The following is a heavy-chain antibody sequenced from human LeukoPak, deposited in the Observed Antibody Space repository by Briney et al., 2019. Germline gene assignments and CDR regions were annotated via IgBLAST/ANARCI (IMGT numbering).Heavy chain of an antibody. CDR1: GGSISSYY. Sequence: SETLSLTCTVSGGSISSYYWSWIRQPPGKGLEWIGYIYYSGSTNYNPSLKSRVTISVDTSKNQFSLKLSSVTAADTAVYYCARAGITIFGVAVYAFDIWGQGTMVTVSS. V-gene: IGHV4-59*01. J-gene: IGHJ3*02. CDR3: ARAGITIFGVAVYAFDI. D-gene: IGHD3-3*01. CDR2: IYYSGST.